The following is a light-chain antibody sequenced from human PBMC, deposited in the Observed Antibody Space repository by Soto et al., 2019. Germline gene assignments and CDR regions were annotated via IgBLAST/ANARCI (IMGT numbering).Light chain of an antibody. V-gene: IGKV3-20*01. Sequence: EFVLTQSPDTLSLPPGERATLSCRASQTVTSSNVAWYQQKPGQAPRHLVYGPSTRATGVPDRFSGSGSGPDFTLTISRLEPEDFAVYYCKQYGDSLPVRFGPGTKVEIK. J-gene: IGKJ3*01. CDR2: GPS. CDR1: QTVTSSN. CDR3: KQYGDSLPVR.